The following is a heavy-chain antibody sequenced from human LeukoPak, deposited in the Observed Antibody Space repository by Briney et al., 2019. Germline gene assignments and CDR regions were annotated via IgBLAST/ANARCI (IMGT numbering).Heavy chain of an antibody. D-gene: IGHD6-19*01. Sequence: ASVKVSCKASGYTFTSYYMHWVRQAPGQGLEWMGIIYPSGGGISYAQKFQGRVTMTRDMSTRTVYMELSSLRSEDTAVYYCARGYSSNSCYFDYWGQGTLVTVSS. CDR3: ARGYSSNSCYFDY. CDR2: IYPSGGGI. CDR1: GYTFTSYY. V-gene: IGHV1-46*01. J-gene: IGHJ4*02.